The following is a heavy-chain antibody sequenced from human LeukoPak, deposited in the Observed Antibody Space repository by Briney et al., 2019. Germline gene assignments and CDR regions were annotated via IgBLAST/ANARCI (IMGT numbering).Heavy chain of an antibody. V-gene: IGHV3-30-3*01. CDR3: ARGHYYDSSGYQIDY. Sequence: GGSLRLSCAATGFTFSSYAMHWVRQAPGKGLEWVAVISYDGSNKYYADSVKGRFTISRDNSKNTLYLQMNGLRAEDTAVYYCARGHYYDSSGYQIDYWGQGTLVTVSS. J-gene: IGHJ4*02. CDR2: ISYDGSNK. D-gene: IGHD3-22*01. CDR1: GFTFSSYA.